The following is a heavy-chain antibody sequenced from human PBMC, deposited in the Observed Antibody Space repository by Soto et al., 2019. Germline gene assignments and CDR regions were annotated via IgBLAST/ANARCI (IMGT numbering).Heavy chain of an antibody. J-gene: IGHJ4*02. D-gene: IGHD2-15*01. CDR2: IYPGDSDT. CDR3: ARHYCSGGSCHAIDY. Sequence: SIRVSCKGAEDSCAGFWGGRVRKINGKGLEWMGIIYPGDSDTRYSPSFQGQVTISADKSISTAYLQWSSLKASDTAMYYCARHYCSGGSCHAIDYWGQGTLLTVSS. CDR1: EDSCAGFW. V-gene: IGHV5-51*01.